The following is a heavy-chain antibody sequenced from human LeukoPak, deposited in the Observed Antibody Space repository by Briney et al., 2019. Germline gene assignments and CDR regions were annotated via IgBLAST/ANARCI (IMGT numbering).Heavy chain of an antibody. CDR2: ISYNSDTI. D-gene: IGHD2-21*02. CDR3: AKDYCGGDCYSGWYFDL. Sequence: GRSLRLSCAASGFTFDDYAMHWVRQAPGKGLEWVSGISYNSDTIAYADSVKGRFTISRDNAKNSLYLQMNSLRAEDTALYYCAKDYCGGDCYSGWYFDLWGRRTLVTVSS. J-gene: IGHJ2*01. CDR1: GFTFDDYA. V-gene: IGHV3-9*01.